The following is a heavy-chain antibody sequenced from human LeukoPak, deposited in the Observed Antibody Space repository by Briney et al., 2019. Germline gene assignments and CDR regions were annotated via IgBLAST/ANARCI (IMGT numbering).Heavy chain of an antibody. CDR1: GFTFSSYS. V-gene: IGHV3-21*04. CDR3: AKDVRRFIAEDAFDI. CDR2: ISSSSSYI. D-gene: IGHD6-13*01. Sequence: GGSLRLSCAASGFTFSSYSMNWVRQAPGKGLERVSSISSSSSYIYYADSVKGRFTISRDNAKNSLYLQMNSLRAEDTAVYYCAKDVRRFIAEDAFDIWGQGTMVTVSS. J-gene: IGHJ3*02.